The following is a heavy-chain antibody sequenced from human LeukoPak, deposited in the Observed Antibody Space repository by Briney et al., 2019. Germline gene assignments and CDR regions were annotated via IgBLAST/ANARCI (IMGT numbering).Heavy chain of an antibody. CDR3: ARAKPHEAVLRYFDWYFDY. D-gene: IGHD3-9*01. CDR1: GFTFSSYW. CDR2: IKQDGSEK. J-gene: IGHJ4*02. V-gene: IGHV3-7*01. Sequence: GGSLRLSCAASGFTFSSYWMSWVRQAPGKGLEWVANIKQDGSEKYYVDSVKGRFTISRDNAKNSLYLQMNSLRAEDTAVYYCARAKPHEAVLRYFDWYFDYWGQGTLVTVSS.